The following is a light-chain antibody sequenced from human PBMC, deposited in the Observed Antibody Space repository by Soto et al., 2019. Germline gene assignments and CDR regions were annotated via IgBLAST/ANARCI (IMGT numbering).Light chain of an antibody. Sequence: DIVMNQSPDSLAVSLGGRATIKWKASQRGFYSSNNKNYLAWYQQKPGQPPKLLIYWASTRESGVPDRFSGSGSGTDFTLTISSLQAEDVAVYYCQQYYNTPQTFGQGTKVEIK. CDR1: QRGFYSSNNKNY. CDR2: WAS. J-gene: IGKJ1*01. V-gene: IGKV4-1*01. CDR3: QQYYNTPQT.